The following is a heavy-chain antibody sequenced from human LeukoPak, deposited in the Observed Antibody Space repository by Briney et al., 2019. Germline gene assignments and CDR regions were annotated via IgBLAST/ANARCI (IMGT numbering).Heavy chain of an antibody. CDR1: GASITDAY. J-gene: IGHJ4*02. Sequence: SETLSLTCNVSGASITDAYWSWLRQPPGKGLEWIGETNHSGSTNYNPSLKSRVTISVDTSKNQFSLKLSSVTAADTAVYYCARSTYDSSGYYPAGFDYWGQGTLVTVSS. D-gene: IGHD3-22*01. V-gene: IGHV4-34*01. CDR2: TNHSGST. CDR3: ARSTYDSSGYYPAGFDY.